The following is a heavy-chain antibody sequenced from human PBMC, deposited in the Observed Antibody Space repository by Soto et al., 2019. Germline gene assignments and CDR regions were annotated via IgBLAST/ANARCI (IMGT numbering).Heavy chain of an antibody. CDR1: GFTFSSYA. D-gene: IGHD2-2*01. V-gene: IGHV3-23*01. CDR2: ISGSGGST. CDR3: AKPDCSSTNCYDFFDS. J-gene: IGHJ4*02. Sequence: PGGSLRLSCAASGFTFSSYAMSWVRQAPGKGLEWVSVISGSGGSTYNADSVKGRFTISRDNSNNTLYLQMNSLRAEDTAVYYCAKPDCSSTNCYDFFDSWGQGTLVTVSS.